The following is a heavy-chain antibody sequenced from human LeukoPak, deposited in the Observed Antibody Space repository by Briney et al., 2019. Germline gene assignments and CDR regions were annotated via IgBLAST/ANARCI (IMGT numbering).Heavy chain of an antibody. CDR3: ARVLSDSSSSYHYQYFHH. CDR1: GFTVSSDY. Sequence: GGSLRLSCAASGFTVSSDYMRWVRQAPGKGLEWVSVIYSSGITYYTDSVKGRFTISRDNSKNTLYLQMHSLRAEDTAVYYCARVLSDSSSSYHYQYFHHWGQGTLVTVSS. V-gene: IGHV3-53*01. CDR2: IYSSGIT. D-gene: IGHD6-13*01. J-gene: IGHJ1*01.